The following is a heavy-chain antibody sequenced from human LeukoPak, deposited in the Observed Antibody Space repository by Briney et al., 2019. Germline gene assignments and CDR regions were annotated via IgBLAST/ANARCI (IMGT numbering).Heavy chain of an antibody. Sequence: SETLSLTCTVSGGSINSSSYYWGWIRQPPGKGLEWIGSIYYSGSTYYNPSLKSRVTISVDTSKNQFSLKLSSVTAADTAVYYCARQQSGAHWGLGTLVTVSS. CDR2: IYYSGST. D-gene: IGHD7-27*01. V-gene: IGHV4-39*01. CDR3: ARQQSGAH. CDR1: GGSINSSSYY. J-gene: IGHJ4*02.